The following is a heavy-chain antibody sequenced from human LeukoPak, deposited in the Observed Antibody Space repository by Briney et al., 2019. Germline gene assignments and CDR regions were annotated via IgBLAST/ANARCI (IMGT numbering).Heavy chain of an antibody. J-gene: IGHJ3*02. V-gene: IGHV4-59*01. CDR3: ARNRRGSYSAFDI. Sequence: SSETLPLTCTVSGGSISSYYWSWIRQPPGKGLEWIGYIYYSGSTNYNPSLKSRVTISVDTSKNQFSLKLSSVTAADTAVYYCARNRRGSYSAFDIWGQGTMVTVSS. D-gene: IGHD1-26*01. CDR1: GGSISSYY. CDR2: IYYSGST.